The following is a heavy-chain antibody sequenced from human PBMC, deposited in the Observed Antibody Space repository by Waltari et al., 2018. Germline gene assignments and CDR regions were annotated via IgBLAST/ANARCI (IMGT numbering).Heavy chain of an antibody. J-gene: IGHJ6*03. CDR2: IIPFLGIA. Sequence: QVQLVQSGAEVKKPGSSVKVSCKASGGTFSSYAISWVRQAPGQGLEWMGGIIPFLGIANYAQKFQGRVTITADESTSTAYMELSSLRSEDTAVYYCARAPLYSNYPVYYYYYMDVWGKGTTVTVSS. CDR1: GGTFSSYA. CDR3: ARAPLYSNYPVYYYYYMDV. D-gene: IGHD4-4*01. V-gene: IGHV1-69*04.